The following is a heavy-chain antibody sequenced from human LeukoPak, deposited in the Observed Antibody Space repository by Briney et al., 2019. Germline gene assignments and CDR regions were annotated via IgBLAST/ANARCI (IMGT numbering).Heavy chain of an antibody. Sequence: KPSETLSLTCSVSGDSVSSSPYYWVWIRQPPGKGLEWIGNTFFTSTLYNASLRSRVTIVVDTSKNQFSLKLTSATAADTAIYFCARYKFHNYFDPWGQGTLVVVSS. CDR1: GDSVSSSPYY. CDR2: TFFTST. CDR3: ARYKFHNYFDP. D-gene: IGHD5-24*01. V-gene: IGHV4-61*01. J-gene: IGHJ5*02.